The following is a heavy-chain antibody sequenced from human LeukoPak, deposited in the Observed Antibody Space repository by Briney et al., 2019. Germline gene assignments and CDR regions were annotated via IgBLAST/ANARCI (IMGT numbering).Heavy chain of an antibody. CDR3: ARSYYGSGSYYIGYYYYYYGMDV. J-gene: IGHJ6*02. CDR2: MNPNSGNT. D-gene: IGHD3-10*01. CDR1: GYTFTSYD. V-gene: IGHV1-8*01. Sequence: RASVKVSFKASGYTFTSYDINWVRQAPGQGVEWMGWMNPNSGNTGYAQKFQGRGTMTRNTSISTAYMELSSLRSEDTAVYYCARSYYGSGSYYIGYYYYYYGMDVWGQGTTVTVSS.